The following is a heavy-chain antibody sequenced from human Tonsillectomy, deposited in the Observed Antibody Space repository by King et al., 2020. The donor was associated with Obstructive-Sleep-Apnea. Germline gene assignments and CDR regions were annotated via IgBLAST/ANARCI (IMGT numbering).Heavy chain of an antibody. J-gene: IGHJ4*02. D-gene: IGHD3-16*02. V-gene: IGHV3-11*06. CDR3: ARAMYYDYVWGSYRCAY. Sequence: VQLVESGGGLVKPGGSLRLSCAASGFTFSDYYMSWIRQAPGKGLEWVSYISSSSSYTNYADSVKGRFTISRDNAKNSLYLQMNSLRAEDTAVYYCARAMYYDYVWGSYRCAYWGQGTLVTVSS. CDR2: ISSSSSYT. CDR1: GFTFSDYY.